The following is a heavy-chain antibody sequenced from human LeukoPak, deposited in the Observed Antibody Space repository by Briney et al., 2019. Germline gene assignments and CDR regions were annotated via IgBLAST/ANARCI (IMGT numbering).Heavy chain of an antibody. CDR1: GFTFGDYS. V-gene: IGHV3-49*04. J-gene: IGHJ4*02. CDR3: TRVGIGGYDFWSGYYRYFDY. CDR2: IRSKAYGWTT. D-gene: IGHD3-3*01. Sequence: PGGSLRLSCTASGFTFGDYSMSWVRQAPGKGLEWVGFIRSKAYGWTTEYAASVKGRFTISRDDSKSIAYLQMNSLKTEDTAVYYCTRVGIGGYDFWSGYYRYFDYWGQGTLVTVSS.